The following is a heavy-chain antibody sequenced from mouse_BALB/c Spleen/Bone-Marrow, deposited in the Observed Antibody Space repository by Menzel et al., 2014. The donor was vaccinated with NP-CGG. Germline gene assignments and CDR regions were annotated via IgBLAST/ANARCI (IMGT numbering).Heavy chain of an antibody. CDR2: ISSGGIST. CDR3: ARQRGYAYAMDY. CDR1: GFAFSGYD. V-gene: IGHV5-12-1*01. Sequence: EVQRVESGGGLVKPGGSLKLSCAASGFAFSGYDMSWVRQTPEKRLEWVAYISSGGISTYYPDSVKGRSTISRDNAKNTLYLQMNSLKSEDTAMYYCARQRGYAYAMDYWGQGTSVTVSS. J-gene: IGHJ4*01. D-gene: IGHD2-2*01.